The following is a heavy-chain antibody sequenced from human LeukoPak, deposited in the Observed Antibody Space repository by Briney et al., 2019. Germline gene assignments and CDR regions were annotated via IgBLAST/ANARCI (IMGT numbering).Heavy chain of an antibody. CDR3: ARVQGSSSCPTY. CDR2: INSDGGST. Sequence: GGSLRLSCAASGFTFSSYWMHWVRQAPGKGLVWVSRINSDGGSTSYADSVKGRFTISRDNAKNTLYLQMNSLRAEHTAVYYCARVQGSSSCPTYWGQGTLVTVSS. D-gene: IGHD6-13*01. V-gene: IGHV3-74*01. J-gene: IGHJ4*02. CDR1: GFTFSSYW.